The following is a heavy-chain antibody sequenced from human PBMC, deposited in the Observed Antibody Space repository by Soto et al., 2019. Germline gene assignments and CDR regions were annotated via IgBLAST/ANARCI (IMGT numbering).Heavy chain of an antibody. CDR1: GYTFTSYD. V-gene: IGHV1-8*01. Sequence: ASVKVSCKASGYTFTSYDINWVRQATGQGLEWMGWMNPNSGNTGYAQKFQGRVTMTRNTSISTAYMELSSLRSEDTAVYYCAREIAVVGHTQYYYYYYGMDVWGQGTTVTVSS. CDR3: AREIAVVGHTQYYYYYYGMDV. D-gene: IGHD6-19*01. J-gene: IGHJ6*02. CDR2: MNPNSGNT.